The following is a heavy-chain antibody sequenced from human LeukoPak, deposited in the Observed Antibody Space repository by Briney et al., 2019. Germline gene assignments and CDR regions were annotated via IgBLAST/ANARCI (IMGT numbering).Heavy chain of an antibody. CDR1: GYTFTSYY. D-gene: IGHD6-19*01. CDR3: ARDVGSSGWYDHYYYGMDV. CDR2: INPSGGST. J-gene: IGHJ6*02. V-gene: IGHV1-46*01. Sequence: ASVTVSCTASGYTFTSYYMHWVRQAPGQGLEWMGIINPSGGSTSYAQKFQGRVTMTRDTSTSTVYMELSSLRSEDTAVYYCARDVGSSGWYDHYYYGMDVWGQGTTVTVSS.